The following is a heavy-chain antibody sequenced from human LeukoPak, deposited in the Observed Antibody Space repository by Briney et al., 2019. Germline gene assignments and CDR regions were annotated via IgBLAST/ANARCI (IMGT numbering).Heavy chain of an antibody. CDR1: AGSITSSSSY. CDR3: ARVGTYGSGSYLSWLDY. D-gene: IGHD3-10*01. J-gene: IGHJ4*02. Sequence: PSETLSLTCAVSAGSITSSSSYWAWVRQPPGKGLEWIGTIYYTETTYYNPSLKSRVTISVDASKNQFSLKLSSVTAADTAVYYCARVGTYGSGSYLSWLDYWGQGTLVTVSS. V-gene: IGHV4-39*07. CDR2: IYYTETT.